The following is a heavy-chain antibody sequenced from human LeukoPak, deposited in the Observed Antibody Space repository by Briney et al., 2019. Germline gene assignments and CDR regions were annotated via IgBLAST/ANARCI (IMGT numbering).Heavy chain of an antibody. J-gene: IGHJ4*02. CDR3: ARLRSSQGY. Sequence: PSETLSLTCSVSGGSISSSSYYWGWIRQPPGKGLEWIGSIYYSGSTYYNPSLKSRVTISVDTSKNQYSLKLSSVTAADTAVYYCARLRSSQGYWGQGTLVTVST. CDR2: IYYSGST. V-gene: IGHV4-39*01. CDR1: GGSISSSSYY.